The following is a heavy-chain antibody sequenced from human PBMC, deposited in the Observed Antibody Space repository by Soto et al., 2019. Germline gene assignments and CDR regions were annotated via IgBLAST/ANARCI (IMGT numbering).Heavy chain of an antibody. D-gene: IGHD3-3*01. Sequence: EVQLVESGGGLVQPGGSLRLSCAASGFTFSSYSMNWVRQAPGKGLEWVSNISSSSSTIYYADSVKGRFTISRDNAKNSLYLQMNSLRDEDTAVYYCARARSIFGVVTMFDYWGQGTLVTVSS. CDR2: ISSSSSTI. CDR3: ARARSIFGVVTMFDY. CDR1: GFTFSSYS. J-gene: IGHJ4*02. V-gene: IGHV3-48*02.